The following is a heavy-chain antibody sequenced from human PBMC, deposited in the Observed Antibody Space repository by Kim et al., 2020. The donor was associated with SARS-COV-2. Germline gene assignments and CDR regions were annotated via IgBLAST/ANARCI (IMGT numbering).Heavy chain of an antibody. CDR3: ARDEDLYCGGDCYPYYFDY. Sequence: ASVKVSCKASGYTFTSYAMNWVRQAPGQGLEWMGWINTNTGNPTYAQGFTGRFVFSLDTSVSTAYLQISSLKDEDTAVYYCARDEDLYCGGDCYPYYFDYWGQGTMVTVSS. J-gene: IGHJ4*02. V-gene: IGHV7-4-1*02. D-gene: IGHD2-21*02. CDR2: INTNTGNP. CDR1: GYTFTSYA.